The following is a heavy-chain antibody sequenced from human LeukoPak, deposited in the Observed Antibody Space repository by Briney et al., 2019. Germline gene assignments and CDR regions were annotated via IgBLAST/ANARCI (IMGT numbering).Heavy chain of an antibody. Sequence: GGSLRLSCSASGFTFSTYAMHWVRQAPGEGLEWVSSISGSSLDTYYTASVKGRFTITRDNSKNMLYLEMNSLRAEDTAVYYCAKRIEDYLDYWGQGTLVTVSS. V-gene: IGHV3-23*01. J-gene: IGHJ4*02. CDR1: GFTFSTYA. CDR2: ISGSSLDT. D-gene: IGHD2/OR15-2a*01. CDR3: AKRIEDYLDY.